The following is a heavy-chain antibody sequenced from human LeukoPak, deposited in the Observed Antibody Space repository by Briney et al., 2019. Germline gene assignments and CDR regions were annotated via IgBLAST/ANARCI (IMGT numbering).Heavy chain of an antibody. J-gene: IGHJ4*02. V-gene: IGHV3-48*02. CDR1: GFTLSSYS. Sequence: GGSLILSWAAAGFTLSSYSMNWVRHTPGEGLQWVSYISSSGTTILYGNSVKGRFTISRDNVKNSLYLQMDSLRDEDTAIYYCARMDRGAYNSPYYFDYWGQGTLVTVSS. CDR2: ISSSGTTI. CDR3: ARMDRGAYNSPYYFDY. D-gene: IGHD5-24*01.